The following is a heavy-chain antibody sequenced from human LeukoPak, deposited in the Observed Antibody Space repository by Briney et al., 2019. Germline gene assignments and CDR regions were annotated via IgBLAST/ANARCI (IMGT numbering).Heavy chain of an antibody. Sequence: GGSLRLSCAASGFTVSSNDMSWVRQAPGKGLEWVSVIYSGGSTDYADSVKGRFTISRDNSKNTLYLQMNSLRAEDTAVYYCARSGVATIHYWGQGTLVTVSS. CDR3: ARSGVATIHY. D-gene: IGHD5-24*01. J-gene: IGHJ4*02. V-gene: IGHV3-53*01. CDR1: GFTVSSND. CDR2: IYSGGST.